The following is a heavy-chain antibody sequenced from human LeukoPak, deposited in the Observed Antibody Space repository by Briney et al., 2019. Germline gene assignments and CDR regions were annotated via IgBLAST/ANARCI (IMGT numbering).Heavy chain of an antibody. CDR3: ARLWSGYYNYYYMDV. Sequence: GESLKISCKGSGYSFTSYWIGWVRQMPGKGLGWMGIIYPGDSDTRYSPSFQGQVTISADKSISTAYLQWSSLKASDTAMYYCARLWSGYYNYYYMDVWGKGTTVTVSS. CDR1: GYSFTSYW. CDR2: IYPGDSDT. D-gene: IGHD3-3*01. V-gene: IGHV5-51*01. J-gene: IGHJ6*03.